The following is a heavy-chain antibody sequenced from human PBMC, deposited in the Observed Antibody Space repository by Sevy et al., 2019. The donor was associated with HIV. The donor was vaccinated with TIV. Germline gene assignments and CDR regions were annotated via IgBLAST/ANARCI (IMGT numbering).Heavy chain of an antibody. Sequence: GGSLRLSCVASGFTFSSYWMTWVRQAPGRGLEWVANIRQDGSDKFYVDSVKGRFTISRDNAKNPLYLQMNSLRAEDTAVYYCARFEDYWGQGTLVTVS. CDR2: IRQDGSDK. V-gene: IGHV3-7*01. J-gene: IGHJ4*02. CDR1: GFTFSSYW. CDR3: ARFEDY.